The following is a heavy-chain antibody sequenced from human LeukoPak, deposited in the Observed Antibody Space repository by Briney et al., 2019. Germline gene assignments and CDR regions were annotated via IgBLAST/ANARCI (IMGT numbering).Heavy chain of an antibody. CDR1: GYTFISYG. V-gene: IGHV1-18*01. CDR2: ISPYNGNT. CDR3: AREESIGSYQFLNEY. J-gene: IGHJ4*02. Sequence: ASVKVSCKASGYTFISYGISWVRQAPGQGLEWMGWISPYNGNTKYVQKFQGRVTMTTDTSTSTAYMEVRSLRSDDTAVYYCAREESIGSYQFLNEYWGQGTLVTVSS. D-gene: IGHD1-26*01.